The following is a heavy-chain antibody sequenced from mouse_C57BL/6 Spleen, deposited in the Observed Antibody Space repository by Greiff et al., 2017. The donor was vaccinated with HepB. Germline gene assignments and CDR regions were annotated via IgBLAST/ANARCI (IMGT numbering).Heavy chain of an antibody. D-gene: IGHD1-1*01. CDR1: GFTFSSYA. CDR2: ISSGGDYI. J-gene: IGHJ3*01. Sequence: EVKLMESGEGLVKPGGSLKLSCAASGFTFSSYAMSWVRQTPEKRLEWVAYISSGGDYIYYADTVKGRFTISRDNARNTLYLQMSSLKSEDTAMYYCTRGYYGSTPFANWGQGTLVTVSA. CDR3: TRGYYGSTPFAN. V-gene: IGHV5-9-1*02.